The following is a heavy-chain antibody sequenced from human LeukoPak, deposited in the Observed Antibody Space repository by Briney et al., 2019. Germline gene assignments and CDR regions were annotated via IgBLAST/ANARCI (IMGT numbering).Heavy chain of an antibody. CDR1: GGSISSYY. J-gene: IGHJ1*01. Sequence: SETLSLTCTVSGGSISSYYWSWIRQPPGKGLEWIGYIYYSGSTNYNPSLKSRDTISVDTSKTQFSLKLSSVTAADTAVYYCARVESGYGDYLHTALAEYFQHWGQGTLVTVSS. CDR2: IYYSGST. D-gene: IGHD4-17*01. V-gene: IGHV4-59*01. CDR3: ARVESGYGDYLHTALAEYFQH.